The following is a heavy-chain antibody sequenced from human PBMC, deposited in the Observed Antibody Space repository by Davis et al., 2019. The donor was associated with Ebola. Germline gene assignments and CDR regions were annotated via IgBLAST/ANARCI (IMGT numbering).Heavy chain of an antibody. CDR1: GYTFTSYG. J-gene: IGHJ6*03. Sequence: ASVKVSCKASGYTFTSYGISWVRQAPGQGLEWMGWISAYNGNTNYAQKLQGRVTMTTDTSTSTAYMELRSLRSDDTAVYYCARDGGYCSSTSCERVYYYMDVWGKGTTVTVSS. V-gene: IGHV1-18*01. D-gene: IGHD2-2*01. CDR3: ARDGGYCSSTSCERVYYYMDV. CDR2: ISAYNGNT.